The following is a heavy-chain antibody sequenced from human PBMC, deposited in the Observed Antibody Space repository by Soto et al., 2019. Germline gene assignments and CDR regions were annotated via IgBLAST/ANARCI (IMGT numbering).Heavy chain of an antibody. V-gene: IGHV3-30*18. J-gene: IGHJ4*02. CDR1: GFTFSSYG. CDR2: ISYDGSNK. CDR3: AKWNGAY. Sequence: PGGSLRLSCAASGFTFSSYGMHWVRQAPGKGLEWVAVISYDGSNKYYADSVKGRFTISRDNSKNTLYLQMNSLRAEDTAVYYCAKWNGAYWGQGTLVTVSS. D-gene: IGHD1-1*01.